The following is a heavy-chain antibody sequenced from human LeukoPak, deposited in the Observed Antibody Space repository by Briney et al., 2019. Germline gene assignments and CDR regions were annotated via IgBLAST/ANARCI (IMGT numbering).Heavy chain of an antibody. D-gene: IGHD3-22*01. CDR1: GYTFTSYG. CDR2: INPNSGGT. Sequence: ASVKVSCKASGYTFTSYGISWVRQAPGQGLEWMGWINPNSGGTNYAQKFQGRVTMTRDTSISTAYMELSRLRSDDTAVYYCARAFLYYYDSSGLYYFDYWGQGTLVTVSS. CDR3: ARAFLYYYDSSGLYYFDY. V-gene: IGHV1-2*02. J-gene: IGHJ4*02.